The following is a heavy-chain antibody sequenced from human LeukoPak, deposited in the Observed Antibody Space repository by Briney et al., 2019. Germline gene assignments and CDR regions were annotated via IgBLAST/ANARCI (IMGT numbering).Heavy chain of an antibody. D-gene: IGHD2-15*01. Sequence: GASVKVSCKASGYTFTRYDINWVRQATGQGGEGRGWMNPNSGNTGYAQKFQGRVTITRNTSISTAYMELSSLRSEDTAVYYCARDCRGSGGSCCFDYWGQGTLVTVSS. CDR2: MNPNSGNT. CDR1: GYTFTRYD. CDR3: ARDCRGSGGSCCFDY. V-gene: IGHV1-8*03. J-gene: IGHJ4*02.